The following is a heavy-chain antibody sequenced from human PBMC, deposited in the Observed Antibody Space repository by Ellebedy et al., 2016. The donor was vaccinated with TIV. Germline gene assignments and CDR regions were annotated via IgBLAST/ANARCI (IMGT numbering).Heavy chain of an antibody. CDR1: GFTFSSYA. D-gene: IGHD1-14*01. CDR3: ARGNRTLNP. Sequence: GESLKISCAASGFTFSSYAMNWIRQAPGKGLEWVSVISGGGETTSYADSVKGRFTISRDNSKNTVYLQMNSLRAEDTAVYYCARGNRTLNPWGQGTLVTVSS. V-gene: IGHV3-23*01. J-gene: IGHJ5*02. CDR2: ISGGGETT.